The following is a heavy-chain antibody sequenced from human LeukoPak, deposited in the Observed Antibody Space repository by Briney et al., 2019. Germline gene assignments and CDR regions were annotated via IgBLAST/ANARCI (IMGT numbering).Heavy chain of an antibody. V-gene: IGHV3-9*01. CDR3: AKDLVATISIGVAGFDF. CDR1: GFTFDDYA. CDR2: ISWNSGSR. D-gene: IGHD5-12*01. J-gene: IGHJ4*02. Sequence: GGSLRLSCATSGFTFDDYAMHWVRQAPGKGLEWVPGISWNSGSRGYADSVKGRFTISRDIAKNSLYLQMNSLRAEDTALYYCAKDLVATISIGVAGFDFWGQGTLVTVSS.